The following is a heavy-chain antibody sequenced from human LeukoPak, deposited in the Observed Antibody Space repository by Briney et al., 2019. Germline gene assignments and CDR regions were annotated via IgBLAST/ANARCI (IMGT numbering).Heavy chain of an antibody. CDR1: GYTFTSYG. CDR2: ISAYNGNT. CDR3: ARGKYSSGWYIATYYYYYGMDV. J-gene: IGHJ6*02. V-gene: IGHV1-18*01. D-gene: IGHD6-19*01. Sequence: GASVKVSCKASGYTFTSYGISWVRQAPGQGLEWMGWISAYNGNTNYAQKLQGRVTMTTDTSTSTVYMELSSLRSEDTAVYYCARGKYSSGWYIATYYYYYGMDVWGQGTTVTVSS.